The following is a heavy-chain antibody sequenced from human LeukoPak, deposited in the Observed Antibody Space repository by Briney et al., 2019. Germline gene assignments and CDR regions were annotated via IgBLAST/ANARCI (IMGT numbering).Heavy chain of an antibody. CDR2: IGGSGGST. CDR3: AKDGLSMVSAI. CDR1: GFTFSSYA. V-gene: IGHV3-23*01. J-gene: IGHJ3*02. D-gene: IGHD3-10*01. Sequence: GGSLRLSCAASGFTFSSYAMSWVRQAPGKGLEWVSAIGGSGGSTYYADSVKGRFTISRDNSKNTLYLQMNSLRAEDTAVYYCAKDGLSMVSAIWGQGTMVTVSS.